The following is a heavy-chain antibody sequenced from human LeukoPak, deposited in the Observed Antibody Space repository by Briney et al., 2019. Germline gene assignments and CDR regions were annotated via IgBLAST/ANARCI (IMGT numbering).Heavy chain of an antibody. D-gene: IGHD3-10*01. CDR2: IYHSGST. CDR3: ASLYYHASGNDY. J-gene: IGHJ4*02. V-gene: IGHV4-4*02. CDR1: GGSISSSNW. Sequence: PSGTLSLTCAVSGGSISSSNWWSWVRQPPGKGLEWIGEIYHSGSTNYNPSLKSRVTISVDKSKNQFSLKLSSVTAADTALYYCASLYYHASGNDYWGQGTLVTVSS.